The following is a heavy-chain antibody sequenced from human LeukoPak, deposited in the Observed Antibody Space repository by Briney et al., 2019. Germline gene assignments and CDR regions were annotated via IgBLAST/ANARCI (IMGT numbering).Heavy chain of an antibody. D-gene: IGHD3-22*01. V-gene: IGHV4-59*01. CDR1: GGSISSYY. J-gene: IGHJ3*02. Sequence: SETLSLTCTVSGGSISSYYWSWIRQPPGKGLEWIGYIYYSGSTNYNPSLKSRVTISVDTSKNQFSLKLSSVTVADTAVYYCARDHKSDYYDSSGYYVYALDIWGQGTMVTVSS. CDR2: IYYSGST. CDR3: ARDHKSDYYDSSGYYVYALDI.